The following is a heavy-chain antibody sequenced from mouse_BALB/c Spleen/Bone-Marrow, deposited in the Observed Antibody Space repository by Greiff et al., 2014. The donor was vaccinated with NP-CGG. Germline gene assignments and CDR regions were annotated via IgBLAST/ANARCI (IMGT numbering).Heavy chain of an antibody. CDR1: GFSLTSYG. Sequence: VQLQESGPGLAAPSQSLSITCNVSGFSLTSYGVHWVRQPPGKGLEWLGVIWAGGSANYNSAPMSRLSISKDNTKSQGFLKMNSLQTDDTAMYYCAREFAYWGQGTLVTVSA. J-gene: IGHJ3*01. CDR3: AREFAY. V-gene: IGHV2-9*02. CDR2: IWAGGSA.